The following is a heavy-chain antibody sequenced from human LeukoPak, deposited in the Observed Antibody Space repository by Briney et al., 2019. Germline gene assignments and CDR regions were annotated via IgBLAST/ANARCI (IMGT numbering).Heavy chain of an antibody. V-gene: IGHV3-23*01. J-gene: IGHJ4*02. CDR2: ISGSGANT. CDR3: ATEKGDSPDY. D-gene: IGHD2-21*01. CDR1: GFTFSNYA. Sequence: GGSLRLSCAAFGFTFSNYAMSWVRQAPGKGLEWVSGISGSGANTYHADSVKGRFTISRDNSKSTLYVQMNSLRAEDTAVYYCATEKGDSPDYWGQGTLVTVSS.